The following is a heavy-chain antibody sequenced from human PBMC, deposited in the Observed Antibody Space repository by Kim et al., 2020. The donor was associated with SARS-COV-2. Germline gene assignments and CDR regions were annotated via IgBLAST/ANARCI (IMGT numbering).Heavy chain of an antibody. J-gene: IGHJ4*02. CDR2: ISGSGGST. CDR1: GFTFSSYA. V-gene: IGHV3-23*01. CDR3: EKDAFGRYSGYDEAHFFDY. Sequence: GGSLRLSCAASGFTFSSYAMSWVRQAPGKGLEWVSAISGSGGSTYYADSVKGRFTISRDNSKNTLYLQMNSLRAEDTAVYYCEKDAFGRYSGYDEAHFFDYPGQGALFTLSS. D-gene: IGHD5-12*01.